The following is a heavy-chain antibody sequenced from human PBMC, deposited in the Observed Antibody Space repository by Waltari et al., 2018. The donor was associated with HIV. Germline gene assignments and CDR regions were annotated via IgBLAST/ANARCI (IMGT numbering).Heavy chain of an antibody. CDR1: RMTFSRYD. J-gene: IGHJ3*01. D-gene: IGHD2-8*01. Sequence: QVQLVESGGGVVQPGRSLRLSCAASRMTFSRYDMHWVRQAPGKGLEWVAVILHDGSNQYYVDSVKGRFTISRDNSRNTVSLQMNSLRVEDTAVYYCARSKYTQVRNGFDFWGQGTMVTVSS. CDR3: ARSKYTQVRNGFDF. CDR2: ILHDGSNQ. V-gene: IGHV3-33*01.